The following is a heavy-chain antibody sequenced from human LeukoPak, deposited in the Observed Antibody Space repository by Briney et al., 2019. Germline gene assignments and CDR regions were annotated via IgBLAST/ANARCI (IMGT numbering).Heavy chain of an antibody. CDR2: INHSGST. CDR1: GGSFSGYY. J-gene: IGHJ5*02. Sequence: SETLSLTCAVYGGSFSGYYWSWTRQPPGKGLEWIGEINHSGSTNYNPSLKSRVTISVGTSKNQFSLKLSSVTAADTAVYYCASQYSSSWYVGWFDPWGQGTLVTVSS. CDR3: ASQYSSSWYVGWFDP. D-gene: IGHD6-13*01. V-gene: IGHV4-34*01.